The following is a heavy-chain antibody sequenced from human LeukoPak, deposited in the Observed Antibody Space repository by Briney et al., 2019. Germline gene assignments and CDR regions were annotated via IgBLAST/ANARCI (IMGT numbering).Heavy chain of an antibody. D-gene: IGHD3-22*01. Sequence: PSETLSLTCTVSGGSISTYYWNWIRQPPGKGLEWIGYIYHSGSTNYNPSLKSRVTISVDTSKNQFSLKLSSVTAADTAVYYCARSDSSGFVDYWGQGTLVTVSS. CDR2: IYHSGST. CDR3: ARSDSSGFVDY. V-gene: IGHV4-59*01. J-gene: IGHJ4*02. CDR1: GGSISTYY.